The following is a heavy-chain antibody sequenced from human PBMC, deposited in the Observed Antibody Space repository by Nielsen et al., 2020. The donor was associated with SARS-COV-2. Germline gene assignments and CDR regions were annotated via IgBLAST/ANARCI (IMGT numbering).Heavy chain of an antibody. Sequence: SETLSLTCAVSGGSINNAAYSWSWVRQPPGKGLEWIGYTHHSGSTYYNPSLKSRVTISVDTSKNQFSLKLSSVTAADTAVYYCARARITMIVVVDAFDIWGQGTMVTVSS. CDR2: THHSGST. CDR1: GGSINNAAYS. CDR3: ARARITMIVVVDAFDI. J-gene: IGHJ3*02. V-gene: IGHV4-30-2*05. D-gene: IGHD3-22*01.